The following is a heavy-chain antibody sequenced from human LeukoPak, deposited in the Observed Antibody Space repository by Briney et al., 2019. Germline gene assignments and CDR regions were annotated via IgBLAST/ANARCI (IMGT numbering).Heavy chain of an antibody. D-gene: IGHD4-23*01. J-gene: IGHJ4*02. V-gene: IGHV3-30*02. CDR1: GFTFSSYS. Sequence: GGSLRLSCAASGFTFSSYSMNWVRQAPGKGLEWVAFIRSDGRNKYYADSVKGRFTISRDNSKNTLYLQMNSLRVEDAAVYYCASTTGGYWGQGTLVTVSS. CDR2: IRSDGRNK. CDR3: ASTTGGY.